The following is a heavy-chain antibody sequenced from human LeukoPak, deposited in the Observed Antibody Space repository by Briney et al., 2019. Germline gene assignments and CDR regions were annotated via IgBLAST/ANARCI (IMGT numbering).Heavy chain of an antibody. J-gene: IGHJ4*02. V-gene: IGHV4-34*01. D-gene: IGHD5-18*01. CDR1: GGSFSGYY. Sequence: KASETLSLTCAVYGGSFSGYYWSWIRQPPGKGLEWIGEINHSGSTNYNPSLKSRVTMSVDTSKNQFSLKLSSVTAADTAVYYCARAVGYSYGYGSFDYWGQGTLVTVSS. CDR2: INHSGST. CDR3: ARAVGYSYGYGSFDY.